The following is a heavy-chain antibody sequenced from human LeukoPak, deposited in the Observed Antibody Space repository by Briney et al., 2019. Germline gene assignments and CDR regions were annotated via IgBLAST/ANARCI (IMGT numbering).Heavy chain of an antibody. CDR3: ARDSSDYDFWSGYDY. J-gene: IGHJ4*02. Sequence: PGGSLRLSCAASGFTFSSYGMHWVRQAPGKGLEWVAVIWYDGSNKYYADSVKGRFTISRDNSKSTLYLQMNSLRAEDTAVYYCARDSSDYDFWSGYDYWGQGTLVTVSS. CDR1: GFTFSSYG. CDR2: IWYDGSNK. D-gene: IGHD3-3*01. V-gene: IGHV3-33*01.